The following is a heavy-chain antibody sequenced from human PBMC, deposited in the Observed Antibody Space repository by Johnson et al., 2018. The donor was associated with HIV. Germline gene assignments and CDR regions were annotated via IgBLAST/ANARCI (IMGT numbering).Heavy chain of an antibody. J-gene: IGHJ3*02. CDR3: AKDRPRVGATAPSGGMDFDI. V-gene: IGHV3-30*02. D-gene: IGHD1-26*01. Sequence: VQVVESGGGVVQPGRSLRLSCAASGFTFSSYGMHWVRQAPGKGLEWVAFIRYDGSNKYYADSVKGRFTISRTNSKNTPYLQMNRLRAEDTAVYYCAKDRPRVGATAPSGGMDFDIWGQGTMVTVSS. CDR2: IRYDGSNK. CDR1: GFTFSSYG.